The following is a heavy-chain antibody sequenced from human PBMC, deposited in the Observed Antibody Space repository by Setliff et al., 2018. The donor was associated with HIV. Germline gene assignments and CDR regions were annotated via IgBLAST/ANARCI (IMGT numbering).Heavy chain of an antibody. CDR2: INHSGST. CDR3: ARGARLLAAYSDRWDYFYMAV. J-gene: IGHJ6*03. V-gene: IGHV4-34*01. CDR1: GGSFTDYY. D-gene: IGHD1-26*01. Sequence: LSLTCAVFGGSFTDYYWIWIRQPPGKGLEWIGEINHSGSTHYNPSLKSRFIISVDTSKNQFSLKVNSMTAADTAVYYCARGARLLAAYSDRWDYFYMAVWGKGTTVTVSS.